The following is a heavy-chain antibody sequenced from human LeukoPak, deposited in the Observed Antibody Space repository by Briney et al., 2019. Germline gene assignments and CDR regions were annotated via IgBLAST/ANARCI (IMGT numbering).Heavy chain of an antibody. CDR1: GGSISSYY. J-gene: IGHJ6*03. CDR2: IYYSGST. CDR3: ERSVEGYCSGGSCYYYSYYMDV. V-gene: IGHV4-59*01. D-gene: IGHD2-15*01. Sequence: SETLSLTCTVSGGSISSYYWSWIRQPPGKGLEWLGYIYYSGSTNYNPSLKSRVTISVNTSKNKFSLKLNSVTAADTAVFYCERSVEGYCSGGSCYYYSYYMDVWGKGTTVTVSS.